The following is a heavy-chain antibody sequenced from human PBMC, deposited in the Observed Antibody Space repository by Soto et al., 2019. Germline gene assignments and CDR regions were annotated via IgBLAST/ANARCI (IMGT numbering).Heavy chain of an antibody. J-gene: IGHJ4*02. CDR3: ARDNGVATKFFDY. V-gene: IGHV1-69*08. CDR2: IIPILGIA. CDR1: GGTFSSYT. D-gene: IGHD5-12*01. Sequence: QVQLVQSGAEVKKPGSSVKVSCKASGGTFSSYTISWVRQAPGQGLEWMGRIIPILGIANYAQKFQGRVTITADKSTSTAYMELSSLRSEDTAVYYCARDNGVATKFFDYWGQGTLDTVSS.